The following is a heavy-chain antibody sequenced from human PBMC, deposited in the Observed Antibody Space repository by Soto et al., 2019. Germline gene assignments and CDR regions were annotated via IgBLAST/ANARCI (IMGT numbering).Heavy chain of an antibody. CDR3: ARGPYDYVWGSNPPHFDY. J-gene: IGHJ4*02. D-gene: IGHD3-16*02. Sequence: QVQLVESGGGLVKPGGSLRLSCAASGFTFSDYYMNWIRQAPGKGLEWVSYISSSGSTIYYADSVKGRFTISRDNAKNSLYLQMNSLRAEDMAVYYCARGPYDYVWGSNPPHFDYWGQGTLVTVSS. CDR1: GFTFSDYY. CDR2: ISSSGSTI. V-gene: IGHV3-11*01.